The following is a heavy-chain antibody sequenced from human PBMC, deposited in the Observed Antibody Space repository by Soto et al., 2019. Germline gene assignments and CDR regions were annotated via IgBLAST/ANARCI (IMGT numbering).Heavy chain of an antibody. CDR3: ARDSSPDCSSTSCYGAY. D-gene: IGHD2-2*01. CDR1: GGSISSNNW. J-gene: IGHJ4*02. Sequence: SETLSLTCAVPGGSISSNNWWSWVRQPPGKGLEWIGEIYHSGSTNYNPSLKSRVTISVDRSKNQFSLNLSSVTAADTAVYYCARDSSPDCSSTSCYGAYWGQGTLVTVSS. CDR2: IYHSGST. V-gene: IGHV4-4*02.